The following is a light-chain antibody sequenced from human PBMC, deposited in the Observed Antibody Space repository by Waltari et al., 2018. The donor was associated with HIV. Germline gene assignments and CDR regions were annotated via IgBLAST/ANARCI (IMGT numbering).Light chain of an antibody. Sequence: SYDLTQPLSVSVALGQTARIPCGGRDIGTRDVHWYQQKPGHAPSLLIFNDKNRPSGIPERFAGSKSRNTATLTISEAQGGDEAAYFCQGWDHTSVVFGGGTNLTVL. CDR1: DIGTRD. CDR3: QGWDHTSVV. CDR2: NDK. J-gene: IGLJ3*02. V-gene: IGLV3-9*01.